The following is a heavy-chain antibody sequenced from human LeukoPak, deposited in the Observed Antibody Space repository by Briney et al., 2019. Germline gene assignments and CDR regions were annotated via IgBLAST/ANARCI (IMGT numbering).Heavy chain of an antibody. Sequence: SSQTLSLTCAVSGDSISSGDYSWSWIRQPSGKGLEWIGYIFHSGSSYYNPSLKSRVTISVDKSKNQFSLRLSSVTAADTAVYYCAGYYYGDYGGSFDYWGQGTLVTVSS. J-gene: IGHJ4*02. V-gene: IGHV4-30-2*01. CDR3: AGYYYGDYGGSFDY. CDR1: GDSISSGDYS. D-gene: IGHD4-17*01. CDR2: IFHSGSS.